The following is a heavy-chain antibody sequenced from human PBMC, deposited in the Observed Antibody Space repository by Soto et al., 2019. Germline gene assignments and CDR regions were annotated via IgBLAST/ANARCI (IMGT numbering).Heavy chain of an antibody. CDR3: ARDAEDSSGYAYGH. CDR2: ISSSSSYI. V-gene: IGHV3-21*03. J-gene: IGHJ4*02. Sequence: EVQLVESGGGLVKPGGSLRLYCAASGFTFSSYSMNWVRQAPGKGLEWVSSISSSSSYIYYADSVKGRFTISRDNAKNSLYLQRNSLRAEDTAVYYCARDAEDSSGYAYGHWGQGTLVTVSS. CDR1: GFTFSSYS. D-gene: IGHD3-22*01.